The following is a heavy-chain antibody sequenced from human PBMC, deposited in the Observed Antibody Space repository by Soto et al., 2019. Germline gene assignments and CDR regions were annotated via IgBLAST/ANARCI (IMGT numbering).Heavy chain of an antibody. V-gene: IGHV3-23*01. CDR1: VFTFISYA. CDR3: AKDQVRIAAGSPRYFDY. Sequence: PGGSLRLSCAASVFTFISYAMSWVRQAPGKGLEWVSAISGSGGSTYYADSVKGRFTISRDNSKNTLYLQMNSLRAEDTAVYYCAKDQVRIAAGSPRYFDYWGQGTLVT. CDR2: ISGSGGST. J-gene: IGHJ4*02. D-gene: IGHD6-13*01.